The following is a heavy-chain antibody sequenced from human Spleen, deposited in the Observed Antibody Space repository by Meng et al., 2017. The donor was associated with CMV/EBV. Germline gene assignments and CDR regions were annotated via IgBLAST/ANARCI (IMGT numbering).Heavy chain of an antibody. CDR1: GFTFNKYS. Sequence: GESLKISCSASGFTFNKYSFNWVRHAPGKELDWVSYISSSGRTRYYSDSVKGRFTISRDTAKDSVFLQMNSLRADDTAVYYCARDSLVVAATLDYWGQGTLVTVSS. CDR2: ISSSGRTR. CDR3: ARDSLVVAATLDY. V-gene: IGHV3-48*04. D-gene: IGHD2-15*01. J-gene: IGHJ4*02.